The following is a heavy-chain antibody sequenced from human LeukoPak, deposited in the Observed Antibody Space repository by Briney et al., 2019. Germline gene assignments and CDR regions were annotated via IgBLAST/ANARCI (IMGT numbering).Heavy chain of an antibody. CDR3: AREVVVPAATAWFDP. D-gene: IGHD2-2*01. CDR2: IYTSGST. Sequence: SETLSLTCTVSGGSISSYYWSWIRQPAGKGLEWIGRIYTSGSTNYNPSLKSRVTMSVDTSKNQFSLKLSSVTAADTAVYYCAREVVVPAATAWFDPWGQGTLVTVSS. J-gene: IGHJ5*02. CDR1: GGSISSYY. V-gene: IGHV4-4*07.